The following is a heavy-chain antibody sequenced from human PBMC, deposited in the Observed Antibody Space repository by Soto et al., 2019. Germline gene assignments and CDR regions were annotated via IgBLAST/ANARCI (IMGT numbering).Heavy chain of an antibody. J-gene: IGHJ6*02. CDR2: IVVGSGNT. CDR3: AADLHGYYGMDV. Sequence: SVMVSCKACGFTFTSSAVQWVRQARGQRLEWIGWIVVGSGNTNYAQKFQERVTITRDMSTSTAYMELSSLRSEDTAVYYCAADLHGYYGMDVWGQGTTVTVSS. V-gene: IGHV1-58*01. CDR1: GFTFTSSA.